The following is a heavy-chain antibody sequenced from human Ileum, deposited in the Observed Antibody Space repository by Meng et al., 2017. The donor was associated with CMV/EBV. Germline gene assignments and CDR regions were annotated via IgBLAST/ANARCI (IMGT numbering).Heavy chain of an antibody. J-gene: IGHJ4*02. CDR2: MSIGGAGT. CDR1: GFTFNTYA. V-gene: IGHV3-23*01. D-gene: IGHD5-18*01. CDR3: AKGRNGYSFVFHDW. Sequence: GESLKISCAASGFTFNTYAMSWVRQAAGKGLEWVSGMSIGGAGTYYADSVKGRFTISRDDSRNTLYLQMNSLRADDTALYYCAKGRNGYSFVFHDWWGQGTRVTVSS.